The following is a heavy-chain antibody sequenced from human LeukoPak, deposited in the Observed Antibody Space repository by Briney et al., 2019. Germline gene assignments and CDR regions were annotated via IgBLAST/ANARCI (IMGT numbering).Heavy chain of an antibody. D-gene: IGHD2-15*01. V-gene: IGHV3-11*04. J-gene: IGHJ4*02. Sequence: PGGSLRLSFAASGFMFSDEYMSWIRQAPGKGLEWVSHISNSGDFIAYADSVKGRFTISRDNSKNTLYLQMNSLRAEDTAVYYCARDERYCSGGSCFGFDYWGQGTLVTVSS. CDR1: GFMFSDEY. CDR3: ARDERYCSGGSCFGFDY. CDR2: ISNSGDFI.